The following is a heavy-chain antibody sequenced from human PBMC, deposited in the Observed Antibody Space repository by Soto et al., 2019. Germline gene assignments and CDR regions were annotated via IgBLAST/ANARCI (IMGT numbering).Heavy chain of an antibody. Sequence: PGGSLRLSCAASGFTFSSYAMSWVRQAPGKGLEWVSAISGSGGSTYYADSVKGRFTISRDNVENTLYLQMNSLRVADTALYFCARTYYYDSTGYYRTFDYWGQGTLVTVSS. V-gene: IGHV3-23*01. CDR3: ARTYYYDSTGYYRTFDY. CDR1: GFTFSSYA. CDR2: ISGSGGST. J-gene: IGHJ4*02. D-gene: IGHD3-22*01.